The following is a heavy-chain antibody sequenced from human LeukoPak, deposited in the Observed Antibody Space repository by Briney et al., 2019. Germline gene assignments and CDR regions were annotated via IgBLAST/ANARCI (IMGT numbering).Heavy chain of an antibody. CDR1: GFTFSSYW. J-gene: IGHJ4*02. CDR2: IKQDGSEK. V-gene: IGHV3-7*01. D-gene: IGHD3-22*01. CDR3: ARDRGSYYYDSSGYYYDY. Sequence: PGGSLRLSCAASGFTFSSYWMSWVRQAPGKGLEWVANIKQDGSEKYYVDSVKGRFTISRDNAKNSLYLQMNSLRAEATAVYYCARDRGSYYYDSSGYYYDYWGQGTLVTVSS.